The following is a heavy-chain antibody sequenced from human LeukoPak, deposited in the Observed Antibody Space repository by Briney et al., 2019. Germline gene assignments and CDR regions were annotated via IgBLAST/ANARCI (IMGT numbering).Heavy chain of an antibody. Sequence: PGGSLRLSCAASGFTSSNAWTSWVRQAPREGLEWGGRIKSKIDGGTTDYAAPEKGRLTISRDHSKNTQYLKMNSLKTEDTAVYYCTTGGIYYDSSGYYYYYGLDVWGQGTTVTVSS. CDR1: GFTSSNAW. J-gene: IGHJ6*02. CDR2: IKSKIDGGTT. CDR3: TTGGIYYDSSGYYYYYGLDV. D-gene: IGHD3-22*01. V-gene: IGHV3-15*01.